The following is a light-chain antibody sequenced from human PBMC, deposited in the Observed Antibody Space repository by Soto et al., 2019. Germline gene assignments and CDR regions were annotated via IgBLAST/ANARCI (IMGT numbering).Light chain of an antibody. V-gene: IGKV3-11*01. CDR1: QSIRTY. CDR2: DAS. Sequence: IVLAQSPATLSLSPGERVTLSCRASQSIRTYLAWYQQKPGQPPRLLIYDASNRATGIPARFSGSGSGTDFTLTISSLEPEDFAVYYCQQRANWPATFGQGTRLEIK. CDR3: QQRANWPAT. J-gene: IGKJ5*01.